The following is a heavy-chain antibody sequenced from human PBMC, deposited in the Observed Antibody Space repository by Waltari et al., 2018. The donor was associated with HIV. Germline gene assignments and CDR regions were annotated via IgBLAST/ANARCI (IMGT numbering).Heavy chain of an antibody. V-gene: IGHV3-48*01. CDR3: ARGGLGGYYYGMDV. J-gene: IGHJ6*02. CDR2: IHSSSSPI. D-gene: IGHD1-26*01. CDR1: QFTFSSSN. Sequence: EVQLVESGGGLVQPGGSLRLSCAASQFTFSSSNMNLVRQAPGKGLEWVSYIHSSSSPIYYADSVKGRFTISRDNAKNSLYLQMNSLRAEDTAVYYCARGGLGGYYYGMDVWGQGTTVTVSS.